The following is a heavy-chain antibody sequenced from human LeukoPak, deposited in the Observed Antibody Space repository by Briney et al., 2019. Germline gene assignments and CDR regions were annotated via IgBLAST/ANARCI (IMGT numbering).Heavy chain of an antibody. D-gene: IGHD1-26*01. CDR1: GYTFTSYG. J-gene: IGHJ6*02. CDR2: ISAYNGNT. Sequence: VASVKVSCKASGYTFTSYGISWVRQAPGQGLEWMGWISAYNGNTNYAQKLQGRVTMTTDTSTSTAYMELRSLRSGDTAVYYCARDLRRVGASDYYGMDVWGQGTTVTVSS. V-gene: IGHV1-18*01. CDR3: ARDLRRVGASDYYGMDV.